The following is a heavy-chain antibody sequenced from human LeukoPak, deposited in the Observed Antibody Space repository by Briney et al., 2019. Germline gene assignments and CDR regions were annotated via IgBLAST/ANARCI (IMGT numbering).Heavy chain of an antibody. CDR3: ARVSGAGSYYHMDV. J-gene: IGHJ6*02. Sequence: ASVTVSCKASGYNFNIYDLSWVRQAPGQGLEWIGRIGVYRGNTDYAQKVQGRVTLTTDTSTTTAYMELRSLRSDDTGTYFCARVSGAGSYYHMDVWGQGTTVTVSS. CDR2: IGVYRGNT. V-gene: IGHV1-18*01. D-gene: IGHD3-10*01. CDR1: GYNFNIYD.